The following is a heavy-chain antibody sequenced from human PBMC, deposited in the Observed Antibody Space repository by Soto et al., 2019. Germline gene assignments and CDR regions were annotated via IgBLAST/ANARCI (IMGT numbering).Heavy chain of an antibody. CDR1: AYTFTSYV. J-gene: IGHJ6*03. V-gene: IGHV1-18*01. D-gene: IGHD4-17*01. Sequence: ASVKVSCKASAYTFTSYVISWVRQAPGQGLGWMGWISAYNGNTNYAQKLQGRVTMTTDTSTNTAYMELRSLRSDDTAVYYCARGATETGTREDVRYYYYYMDVWGKGTTGTAP. CDR3: ARGATETGTREDVRYYYYYMDV. CDR2: ISAYNGNT.